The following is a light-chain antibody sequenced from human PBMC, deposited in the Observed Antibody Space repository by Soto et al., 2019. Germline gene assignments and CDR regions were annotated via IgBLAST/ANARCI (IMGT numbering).Light chain of an antibody. CDR3: QSYDKSLSFYV. Sequence: QSVLTQPPFVSGAPGLRVTISSTGSTSNIGAGFDVHWYVQLPGTVPKLIIYGNNNRPSGIPDRFSGSKSGTSASLAITGLQPEDEADYYCQSYDKSLSFYVFGTGTKLTVL. J-gene: IGLJ1*01. CDR2: GNN. V-gene: IGLV1-40*01. CDR1: TSNIGAGFD.